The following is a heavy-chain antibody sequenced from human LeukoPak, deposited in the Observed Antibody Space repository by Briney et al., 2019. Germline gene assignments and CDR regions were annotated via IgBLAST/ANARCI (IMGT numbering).Heavy chain of an antibody. Sequence: GGSLRLSCAASGFTFSSYSMNWVRQAPGKGLEWVSYISSSSSTIYYADSVKGRFTISRDNAKNSLYLQMNSLRAEDTALYYCARVFYSGSYGIKDYWGQGTLVTVSS. V-gene: IGHV3-48*04. D-gene: IGHD1-26*01. J-gene: IGHJ4*02. CDR1: GFTFSSYS. CDR3: ARVFYSGSYGIKDY. CDR2: ISSSSSTI.